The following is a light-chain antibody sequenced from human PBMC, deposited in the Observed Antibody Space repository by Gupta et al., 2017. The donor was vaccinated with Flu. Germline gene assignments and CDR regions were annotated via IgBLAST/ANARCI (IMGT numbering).Light chain of an antibody. J-gene: IGLJ1*01. CDR1: SGSIASNY. V-gene: IGLV6-57*01. CDR2: EDN. CDR3: QSYDSSNRV. Sequence: NFMLTQPHSVSESPGKTVTISCTRSSGSIASNYVQWYQQRPGSSPTTVIYEDNQRPSGVPDRFSGSIDSSSNSASLTISGLKTEDEADYYCQSYDSSNRVFGTGTMVTVL.